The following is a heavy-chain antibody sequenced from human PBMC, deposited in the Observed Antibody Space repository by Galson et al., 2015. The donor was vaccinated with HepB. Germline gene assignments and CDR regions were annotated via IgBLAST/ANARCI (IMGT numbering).Heavy chain of an antibody. D-gene: IGHD3-9*01. CDR2: ISAYNGNT. V-gene: IGHV1-18*01. Sequence: SVKVSCKASGYTFTSYGISWVRQAPGQGLEWMGWISAYNGNTNYAQKLQGRVTMTTDTSTSTAYMELRSLRSDDTAVYYCARADGPSDILTGASYAFDTWGQGTMVTVSS. CDR3: ARADGPSDILTGASYAFDT. CDR1: GYTFTSYG. J-gene: IGHJ3*02.